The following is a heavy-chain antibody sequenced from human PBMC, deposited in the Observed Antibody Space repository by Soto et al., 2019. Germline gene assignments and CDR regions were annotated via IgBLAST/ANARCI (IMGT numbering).Heavy chain of an antibody. D-gene: IGHD1-26*01. V-gene: IGHV1-69*01. Sequence: QVQLVQSGAEVKKPGSSVKVSCKSSGGTFSSYSINWVRQAPGQGLEWMGEIIPIFGAANYAQKFQGRVTITADESTSTAYMELSSLRSEDTAVYYCARAGGRHSGGIDYWGQGTLFTVSS. CDR2: IIPIFGAA. CDR3: ARAGGRHSGGIDY. CDR1: GGTFSSYS. J-gene: IGHJ4*02.